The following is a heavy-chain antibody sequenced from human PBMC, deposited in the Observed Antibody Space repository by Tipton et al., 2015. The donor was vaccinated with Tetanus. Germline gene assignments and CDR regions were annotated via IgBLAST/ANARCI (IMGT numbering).Heavy chain of an antibody. J-gene: IGHJ2*01. CDR3: ARNQQLGGYWYFDL. CDR1: GFTFSSYD. D-gene: IGHD6-13*01. CDR2: IGTAGDT. V-gene: IGHV3-13*01. Sequence: GSLRLSCAASGFTFSSYDMHWVRQATGKGLEWVSAIGTAGDTYYPGSVKGRFTISRENAKNSLYPQMNSLRAGDTAVYYCARNQQLGGYWYFDLWGRGTLVTVSS.